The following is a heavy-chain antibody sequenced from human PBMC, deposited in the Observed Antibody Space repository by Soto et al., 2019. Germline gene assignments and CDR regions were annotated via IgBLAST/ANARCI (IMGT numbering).Heavy chain of an antibody. CDR2: ISWDGGST. Sequence: RGSLRLSCAASGFTFDDYAMHWVRQAPGKGLEWVSLISWDGGSTYYADSVKGRFTISRDNSKNSLYLQMNSLRAEDTALYYCAKDRTAQSPFEYYGTDVWGQGTTVTVSS. CDR1: GFTFDDYA. D-gene: IGHD5-18*01. CDR3: AKDRTAQSPFEYYGTDV. J-gene: IGHJ6*02. V-gene: IGHV3-43D*04.